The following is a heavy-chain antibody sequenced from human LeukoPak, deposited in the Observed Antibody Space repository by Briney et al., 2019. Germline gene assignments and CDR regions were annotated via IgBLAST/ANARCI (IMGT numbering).Heavy chain of an antibody. Sequence: SETLSLSCTVSGGSISSYYWSWIRQPPGKGLEWIGHIYYSGSTNYNPSLKSRVTKSVDTSKNQLSLKLSSVTAADTAVYYCASLGTSTYNWFDPWGQGTLVTVSS. D-gene: IGHD3-16*01. J-gene: IGHJ5*02. V-gene: IGHV4-59*13. CDR3: ASLGTSTYNWFDP. CDR1: GGSISSYY. CDR2: IYYSGST.